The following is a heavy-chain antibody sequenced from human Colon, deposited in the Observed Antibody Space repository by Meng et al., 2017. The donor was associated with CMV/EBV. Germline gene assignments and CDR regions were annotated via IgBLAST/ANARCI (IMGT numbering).Heavy chain of an antibody. V-gene: IGHV1-46*01. CDR3: ARVGVVVPDARRDYYGMDV. J-gene: IGHJ6*02. D-gene: IGHD2-2*01. Sequence: ASVKVSCKASGYTFTSYYMHWVRQAPGQGLEWMGIINPSGGSTSYAQKFQGRVTMTRDTSTSTVYMELSSLRSEDTAVYYCARVGVVVPDARRDYYGMDVWGQGTTVTVSS. CDR2: INPSGGST. CDR1: GYTFTSYY.